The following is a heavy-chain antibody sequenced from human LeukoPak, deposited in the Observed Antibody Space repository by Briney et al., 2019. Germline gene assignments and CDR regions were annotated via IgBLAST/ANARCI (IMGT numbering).Heavy chain of an antibody. J-gene: IGHJ4*02. V-gene: IGHV1-18*01. CDR3: ARDPSNTSGSYVYFDY. CDR2: ISCYNGDT. D-gene: IGHD6-19*01. CDR1: GYTFNRYG. Sequence: ASVTVSCKASGYTFNRYGISWVRQAPGQGLEWMGWISCYNGDTKYAHKFQGRVSMTTDKSTSTAHMELRSLRSDDTAVYYCARDPSNTSGSYVYFDYWGQGALVTVS.